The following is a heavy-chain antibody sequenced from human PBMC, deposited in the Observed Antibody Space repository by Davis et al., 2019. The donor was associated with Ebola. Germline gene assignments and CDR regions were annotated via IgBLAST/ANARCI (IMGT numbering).Heavy chain of an antibody. CDR2: INAGNGDT. D-gene: IGHD6-13*01. CDR3: AREKGPYSSSWYPVYYGMDV. Sequence: AASVKVSCKASGYIFTSYAMHWVRQAPGQRLEWMGWINAGNGDTKYSQKFRGRVTITRDTSASTSYTELSSLRSEDTAVYYCAREKGPYSSSWYPVYYGMDVWGQGTTVTVSS. V-gene: IGHV1-3*01. CDR1: GYIFTSYA. J-gene: IGHJ6*02.